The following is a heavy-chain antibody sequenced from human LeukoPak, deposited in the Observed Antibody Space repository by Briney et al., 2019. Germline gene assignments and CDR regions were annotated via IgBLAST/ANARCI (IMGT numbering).Heavy chain of an antibody. CDR1: GYTFTNYY. CDR2: INPSGSST. CDR3: AGGTTNTKGAFDM. Sequence: ASVTASCKASGYTFTNYYIHWVRQAPGQGLEWMGIINPSGSSTSYAQKFQGRVTMTRDTSTSTVYMELSSLRSEDTAVYYCAGGTTNTKGAFDMWGQGTMVTVSS. V-gene: IGHV1-46*01. D-gene: IGHD2-8*01. J-gene: IGHJ3*02.